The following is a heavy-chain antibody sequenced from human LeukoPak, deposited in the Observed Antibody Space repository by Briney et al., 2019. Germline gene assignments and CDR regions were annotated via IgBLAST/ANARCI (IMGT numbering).Heavy chain of an antibody. J-gene: IGHJ4*02. Sequence: GGSLRLSCAASGFTFSSYAMSWVRQAPGKGLEWVSAISGSGGSTYYADSVKGRCTISRDNSKNTLYLQMNSLRAEDTAVYYCAKAFSYYGSGSYDYWGQGTLVTVSS. CDR1: GFTFSSYA. CDR3: AKAFSYYGSGSYDY. CDR2: ISGSGGST. V-gene: IGHV3-23*01. D-gene: IGHD3-10*01.